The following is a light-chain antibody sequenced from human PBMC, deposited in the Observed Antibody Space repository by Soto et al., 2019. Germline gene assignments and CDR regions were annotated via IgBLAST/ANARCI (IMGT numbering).Light chain of an antibody. CDR1: QSISSY. J-gene: IGKJ1*01. CDR2: AAS. V-gene: IGKV1-39*01. Sequence: IQMSQSQSCLSASVGDRFTITCRASQSISSYLNWYQQKPGKAPKLLIYAASSLQSGVPSRFSGSGSGTDFTLTICSLQPEDFAPYCCQHSYSPPRPFAEGTKVDIK. CDR3: QHSYSPPRP.